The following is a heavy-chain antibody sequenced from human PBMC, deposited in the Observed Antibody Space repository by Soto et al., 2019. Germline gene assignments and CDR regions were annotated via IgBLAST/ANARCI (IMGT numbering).Heavy chain of an antibody. Sequence: VQLVESGGGLVQPGGSLKLSCAASGFTFSGSAMHWVRQASGKGLEWVGRIRSKANSYATAYAASVKGRFTISRDDSKNTAYLQMNSLKTEDTAVYYCTRFAYDRSDAFDIWGQGTMVTVSS. CDR2: IRSKANSYAT. V-gene: IGHV3-73*02. CDR3: TRFAYDRSDAFDI. D-gene: IGHD3-22*01. J-gene: IGHJ3*02. CDR1: GFTFSGSA.